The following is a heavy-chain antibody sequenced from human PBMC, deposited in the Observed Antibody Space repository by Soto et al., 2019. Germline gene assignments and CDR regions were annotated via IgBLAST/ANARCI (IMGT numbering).Heavy chain of an antibody. CDR2: ISYDGSNK. Sequence: QVQLVESGGGVVQPGRSLRLSCAASGFTFSSYGMHWVRQAPGKGLEWVAVISYDGSNKYYADSVKGRFTISRDNSKNTLYLQMNSLRAEDTAVYYCAKERGEIAAALEPDYWGQGTLVTVSS. D-gene: IGHD6-13*01. V-gene: IGHV3-30*18. CDR3: AKERGEIAAALEPDY. CDR1: GFTFSSYG. J-gene: IGHJ4*02.